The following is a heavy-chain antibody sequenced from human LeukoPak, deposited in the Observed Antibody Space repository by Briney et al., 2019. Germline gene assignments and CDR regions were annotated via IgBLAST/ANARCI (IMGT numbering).Heavy chain of an antibody. CDR1: GFTFSSYG. CDR2: ISYDGSNK. CDR3: ARYAPNYYGSGSYYKSLDY. Sequence: GRSLRLSCAASGFTFSSYGMHWVRQAPGKGLEWVAVISYDGSNKYYADSVKGRFTISRDNSKNTLYLQMNSLRAEDTAVYYCARYAPNYYGSGSYYKSLDYWGQGTLVTVSS. V-gene: IGHV3-30*03. J-gene: IGHJ4*02. D-gene: IGHD3-10*01.